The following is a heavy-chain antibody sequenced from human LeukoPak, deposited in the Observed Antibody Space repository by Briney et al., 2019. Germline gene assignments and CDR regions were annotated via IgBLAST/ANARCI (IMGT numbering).Heavy chain of an antibody. CDR2: ISGSGGST. J-gene: IGHJ5*02. CDR3: VKGDHYDFWSGYSWFDP. D-gene: IGHD3-3*01. CDR1: GFTFSSYA. Sequence: PGGSLRLSCAASGFTFSSYAMSWVRQAPGKGLEWVSAISGSGGSTYYADSVKGRFTISRDNSKNTLYLQMNSLRAEDTAVYYCVKGDHYDFWSGYSWFDPWGQGTLVTVSS. V-gene: IGHV3-23*01.